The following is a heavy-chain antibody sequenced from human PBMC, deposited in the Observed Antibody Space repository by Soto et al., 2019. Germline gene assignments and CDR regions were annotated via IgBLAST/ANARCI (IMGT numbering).Heavy chain of an antibody. V-gene: IGHV3-33*01. CDR3: ARWFVDLGAFDV. J-gene: IGHJ3*01. Sequence: QVQLVESGGGVVQTGRSLRLSCAASGFTFSSYGMHWVRKAPGKGLEWVTAIWYDGSKNSYADSVKGRFTISRDNYKNTLYLKMNSLRGEDTAVYYYARWFVDLGAFDVWGQGTMVTVSS. CDR2: IWYDGSKN. CDR1: GFTFSSYG. D-gene: IGHD3-10*01.